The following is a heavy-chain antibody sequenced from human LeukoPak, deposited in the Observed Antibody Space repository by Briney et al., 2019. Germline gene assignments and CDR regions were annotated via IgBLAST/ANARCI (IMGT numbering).Heavy chain of an antibody. CDR2: IGGRDSGT. CDR1: GFIFSNYA. V-gene: IGHV3-23*01. J-gene: IGHJ4*02. D-gene: IGHD3-9*01. Sequence: GGSLRLSCAASGFIFSNYAMSWVRQAPGKGLEWVSAIGGRDSGTYYADSVRGRFTVSRDDPKNTLYLQMNTLRAEDTAVYYCAKWGDYDILTGYYDSDYWGQGTLVTVAS. CDR3: AKWGDYDILTGYYDSDY.